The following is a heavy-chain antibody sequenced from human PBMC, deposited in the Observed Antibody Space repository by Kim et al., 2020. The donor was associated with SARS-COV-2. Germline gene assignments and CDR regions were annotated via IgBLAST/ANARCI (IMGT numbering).Heavy chain of an antibody. D-gene: IGHD5-18*01. Sequence: KFQGRVTITADESTSTAYMELSSLRSEDTAVYYCARSEIQLWLGKKSFDYWGQGTLVTVSS. CDR3: ARSEIQLWLGKKSFDY. V-gene: IGHV1-69*01. J-gene: IGHJ4*02.